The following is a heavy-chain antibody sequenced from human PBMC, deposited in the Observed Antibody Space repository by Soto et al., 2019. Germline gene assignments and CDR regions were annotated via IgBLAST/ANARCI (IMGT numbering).Heavy chain of an antibody. V-gene: IGHV3-48*02. J-gene: IGHJ6*02. CDR3: ARDGWYLVHYYGMDV. CDR2: ISSSSSTI. D-gene: IGHD6-13*01. Sequence: EVQLVESGGGLVQPGGSLRLSCAASGFTFSSYSMNWVRQAPGKGLEWVSYISSSSSTIYYADSVKGRFTISRDNAKNSLYLQMNSLRDEDTAVYYCARDGWYLVHYYGMDVWGQGTTVTVSS. CDR1: GFTFSSYS.